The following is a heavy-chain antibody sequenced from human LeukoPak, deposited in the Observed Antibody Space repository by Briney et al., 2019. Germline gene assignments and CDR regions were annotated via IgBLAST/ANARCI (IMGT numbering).Heavy chain of an antibody. CDR2: IVVGSGNT. CDR1: GFTFTNSA. D-gene: IGHD5-24*01. CDR3: ARDKVEGPTKFDS. V-gene: IGHV1-58*02. J-gene: IGHJ5*01. Sequence: VASVKVSCKASGFTFTNSAMQWVRQARGLRLEWIGWIVVGSGNTNSAQRFQERVTITRDISTSTAYMELSSLRPEDTAIYYCARDKVEGPTKFDSWGQGIRVTVSS.